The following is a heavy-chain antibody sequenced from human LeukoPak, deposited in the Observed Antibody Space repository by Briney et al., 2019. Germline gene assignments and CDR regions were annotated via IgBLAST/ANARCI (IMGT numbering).Heavy chain of an antibody. CDR3: ARDENWGPDY. CDR2: INPKSGGT. Sequence: GASVKVSCKASGNTFSGYYIHWVRQAPGQGLEWMGWINPKSGGTNYAQKFQGRFTMTRDTSISTLYMELNRLTSDDTAVYFCARDENWGPDYWGQGTLVTVSS. V-gene: IGHV1-2*02. J-gene: IGHJ4*02. D-gene: IGHD7-27*01. CDR1: GNTFSGYY.